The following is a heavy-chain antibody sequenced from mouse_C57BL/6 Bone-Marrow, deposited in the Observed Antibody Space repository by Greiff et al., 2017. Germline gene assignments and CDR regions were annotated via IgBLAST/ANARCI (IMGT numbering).Heavy chain of an antibody. CDR1: GYTFTSYW. Sequence: VQLQQSGAELAKPGASVKLSCKASGYTFTSYWMHWVKQRPGQGLEWIGYITPSSGYTKYNQKFKDKATLTADKSSSTAYMQLRSLTYEDSAVYYFANNFFFDYWGQGTTLTVSS. V-gene: IGHV1-7*01. D-gene: IGHD1-3*01. CDR2: ITPSSGYT. CDR3: ANNFFFDY. J-gene: IGHJ2*01.